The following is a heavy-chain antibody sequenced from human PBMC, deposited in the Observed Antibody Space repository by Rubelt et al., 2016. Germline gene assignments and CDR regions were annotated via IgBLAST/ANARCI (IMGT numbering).Heavy chain of an antibody. D-gene: IGHD2/OR15-2a*01. Sequence: QVTLRESGPALVKPTQTLTLTCTFSGFSLSTSGMCVSWIRQPPGKALEWLARIDWDDDKYYSTSLKTRLTIAKDTSKNQVVLTVTNMDPVDTATYYCARTIRSSYFSESDYWGQGTLVTVSS. V-gene: IGHV2-70*15. CDR3: ARTIRSSYFSESDY. CDR1: GFSLSTSGMC. J-gene: IGHJ4*02. CDR2: IDWDDDK.